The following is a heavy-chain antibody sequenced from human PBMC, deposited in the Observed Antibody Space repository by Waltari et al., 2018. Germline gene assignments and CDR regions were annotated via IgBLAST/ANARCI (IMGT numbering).Heavy chain of an antibody. CDR3: ARQSQEQQLVTVPNLFDY. J-gene: IGHJ4*02. CDR2: IYYSGST. D-gene: IGHD6-13*01. CDR1: GGSISSSSYY. V-gene: IGHV4-39*01. Sequence: QLQLQESGPGLVKPSETLSLTCTVSGGSISSSSYYWGWIRQPPGKGLEGIGSIYYSGSTYYNPSLKSRVTISVDTSKNQFSLKLSSVTAADTAVYYCARQSQEQQLVTVPNLFDYWGQGTLVTVSS.